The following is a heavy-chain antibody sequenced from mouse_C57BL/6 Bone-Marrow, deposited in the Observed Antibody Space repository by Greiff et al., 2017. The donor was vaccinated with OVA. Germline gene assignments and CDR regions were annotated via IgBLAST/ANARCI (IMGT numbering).Heavy chain of an antibody. CDR3: ARYIRTTTETAYYFDY. V-gene: IGHV1-64*01. D-gene: IGHD1-1*01. CDR2: IHPNSGST. Sequence: VQLQQPGAELVKPGASVKLSCKASGYTFTSYWMHWVKQRPGQGLEWIGMIHPNSGSTNYNEKFKSKAALTVDKSSSTAYMQLSRLRAEDSAVYYCARYIRTTTETAYYFDYWGQGTTLTVSS. CDR1: GYTFTSYW. J-gene: IGHJ2*01.